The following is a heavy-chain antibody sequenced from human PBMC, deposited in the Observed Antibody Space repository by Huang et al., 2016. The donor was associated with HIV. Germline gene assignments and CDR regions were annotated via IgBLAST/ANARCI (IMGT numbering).Heavy chain of an antibody. D-gene: IGHD1-7*01. CDR1: TFTFGAYW. J-gene: IGHJ6*02. CDR3: ATKTAAMDI. CDR2: IKQDESEK. V-gene: IGHV3-7*01. Sequence: VESGGRLVQPGGSLRLSCVGSTFTFGAYWMSWVRQSPGKGVEWVANIKQDESEKYYVESVKGRFNISRDNAKKVLFLEMNNVRVEDTATYYCATKTAAMDIWGQGTTVTVS.